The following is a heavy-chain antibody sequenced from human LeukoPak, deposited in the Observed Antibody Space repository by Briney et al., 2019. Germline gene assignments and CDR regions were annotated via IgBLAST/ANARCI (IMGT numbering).Heavy chain of an antibody. V-gene: IGHV1-69*13. D-gene: IGHD5-12*01. CDR3: TRADVAKTYFDY. Sequence: SVKVSCKTSGGTFSTYSINWVRQAPGQGLEWMGGIIPVFGTPNYAQKFQDRLIITADESTSTAYMELTSLTSEDTPVYYCTRADVAKTYFDYWGHVTLVTVYS. J-gene: IGHJ4*01. CDR2: IIPVFGTP. CDR1: GGTFSTYS.